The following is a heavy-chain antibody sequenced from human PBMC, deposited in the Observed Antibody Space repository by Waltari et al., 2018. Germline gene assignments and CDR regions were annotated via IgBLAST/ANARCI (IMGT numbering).Heavy chain of an antibody. J-gene: IGHJ3*02. CDR2: ISSNGGST. CDR1: GFTFSSYA. D-gene: IGHD1-26*01. CDR3: ARQGASDAFDI. V-gene: IGHV3-64*01. Sequence: EVQLVESGGDLVQPGGSLRLSCAASGFTFSSYAMHWVRQAPGKGLEYVSGISSNGGSTYYVNSVKGRFTISRENSKNTLYLQMGSLRAEDMAVYYCARQGASDAFDIWGQGAKVTVSS.